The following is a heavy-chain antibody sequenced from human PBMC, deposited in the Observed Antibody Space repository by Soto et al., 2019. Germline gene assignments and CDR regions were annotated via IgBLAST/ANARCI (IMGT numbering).Heavy chain of an antibody. CDR2: NYYSGST. J-gene: IGHJ4*02. CDR3: AMNYYGSGSYSKPNYYFDY. Sequence: SETLSLTCTVSGGSISSSSYYWGWIRQPPGKGLEWIGSNYYSGSTYYNPSLKSRVTISVDTSKNQFSLKLSSVTAADTAVYYCAMNYYGSGSYSKPNYYFDYWGQGTLVTVSS. V-gene: IGHV4-39*01. D-gene: IGHD3-10*01. CDR1: GGSISSSSYY.